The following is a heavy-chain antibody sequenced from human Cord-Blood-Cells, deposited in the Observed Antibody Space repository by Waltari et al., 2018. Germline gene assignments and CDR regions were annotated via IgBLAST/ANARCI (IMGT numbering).Heavy chain of an antibody. D-gene: IGHD6-13*01. J-gene: IGHJ4*02. Sequence: QVQLVQSGAEVKKPGASVKVSCKASGYTFTSYYMHWVRQATGQGLEWMGIINPSGGSTSYAQKFQGRVTMTRDTSTSTVYMELSSLRSEDTAVYYCARDGPRRSSSWYYFDYWGQGTLVTVSS. CDR2: INPSGGST. CDR1: GYTFTSYY. CDR3: ARDGPRRSSSWYYFDY. V-gene: IGHV1-46*01.